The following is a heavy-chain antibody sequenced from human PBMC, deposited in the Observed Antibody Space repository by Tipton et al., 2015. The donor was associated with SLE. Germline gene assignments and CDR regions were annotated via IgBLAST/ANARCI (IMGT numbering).Heavy chain of an antibody. J-gene: IGHJ6*03. CDR1: GGSISSSSYY. D-gene: IGHD4-11*01. CDR3: ARVGYSNYMDV. CDR2: IYYSGST. V-gene: IGHV4-39*07. Sequence: TLSLTCTVSGGSISSSSYYWGWIRQPPGKGLEWIGSIYYSGSTNYNPSLKSRVTISVDTSKNQFSLKLSSVTAADTAVYYCARVGYSNYMDVWGKGTTVTVSS.